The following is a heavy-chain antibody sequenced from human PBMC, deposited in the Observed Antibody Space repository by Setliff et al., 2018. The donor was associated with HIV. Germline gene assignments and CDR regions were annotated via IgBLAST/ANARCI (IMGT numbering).Heavy chain of an antibody. D-gene: IGHD3-10*01. CDR2: ISRSGNTI. J-gene: IGHJ4*02. CDR3: ARLLRGGGDYFDY. CDR1: GFTFSSYE. V-gene: IGHV3-48*03. Sequence: PGGSLRLSCAASGFTFSSYEMTWVRQAPGKGLEWVSYISRSGNTIYYEDSVKGRFTISRDNAKNSLFLQMNSLRAEDTAIYYCARLLRGGGDYFDYWGQGTLVTVSS.